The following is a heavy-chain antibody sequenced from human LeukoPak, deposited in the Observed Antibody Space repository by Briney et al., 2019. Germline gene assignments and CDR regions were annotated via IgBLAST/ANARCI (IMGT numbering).Heavy chain of an antibody. CDR3: AKDGVWIGEKKANMDI. V-gene: IGHV3-23*01. J-gene: IGHJ6*03. D-gene: IGHD3-10*01. CDR2: IGGDDDTRT. CDR1: GVTFTTYA. Sequence: GGSLRLSCAASGVTFTTYATNWVRQAPGKGLEWVSAIGGDDDTRTYYANSVKGRFTISRDKSRNTVYLQMNGLRVEDTAVYYCAKDGVWIGEKKANMDIWGKGTTV.